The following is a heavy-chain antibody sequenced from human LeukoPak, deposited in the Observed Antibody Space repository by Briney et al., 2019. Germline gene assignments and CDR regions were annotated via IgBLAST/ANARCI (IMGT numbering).Heavy chain of an antibody. V-gene: IGHV3-7*01. CDR2: IKQDGSEI. J-gene: IGHJ4*02. D-gene: IGHD6-19*01. Sequence: GGSLRLSCADSGFTFSSHWMSWVRQAPGKGLEWVANIKQDGSEIYYLDSVKGRFTISRDNAKNSLYLQMNSLGVEDTAVYYCATIEAVRFHYWGQGTLVTVSS. CDR1: GFTFSSHW. CDR3: ATIEAVRFHY.